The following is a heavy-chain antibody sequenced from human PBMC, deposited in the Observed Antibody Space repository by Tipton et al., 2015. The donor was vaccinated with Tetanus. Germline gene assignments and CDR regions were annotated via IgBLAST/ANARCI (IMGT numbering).Heavy chain of an antibody. V-gene: IGHV4-31*03. CDR3: AREQARGARGWNYFDF. CDR2: IYSSGSP. D-gene: IGHD1-26*01. J-gene: IGHJ4*02. CDR1: GVSISGGRYY. Sequence: TLSLTCTVSGVSISGGRYYWSWIRQRPGKGLEWIGDIYSSGSPYTDPSLKGRVTISVDTSENQFSLRLNSVTAADTAVYYCAREQARGARGWNYFDFWGLGTLVTVSS.